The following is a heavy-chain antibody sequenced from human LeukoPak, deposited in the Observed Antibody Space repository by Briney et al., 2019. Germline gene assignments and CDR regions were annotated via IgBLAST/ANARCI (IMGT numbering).Heavy chain of an antibody. CDR2: INHSGST. D-gene: IGHD3-22*01. V-gene: IGHV4-34*01. Sequence: SETLSLTCAVYGGSFSGYYWSWIRQPPGKGLEWIGEINHSGSTNYNPSLKSRVTISVDTSKNQFSLKLSSVTAADTAVYYCARGLSYYYDGSGYYSLGYWGQGTLVTVSS. CDR3: ARGLSYYYDGSGYYSLGY. CDR1: GGSFSGYY. J-gene: IGHJ4*02.